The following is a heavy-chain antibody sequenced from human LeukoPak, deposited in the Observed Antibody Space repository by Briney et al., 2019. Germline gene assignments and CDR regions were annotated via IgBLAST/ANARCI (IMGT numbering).Heavy chain of an antibody. CDR1: GFTFSSYG. CDR3: AREGGSGSYSGGFDY. Sequence: PGGSLRLSCAASGFTFSSYGMHWVRQAPGKGLEWVAVIWYDGSNKYYADSVEGRFTISRDNSKNTLYLQMNSLRAEDTAVYYCAREGGSGSYSGGFDYWGQGTLVTVSS. V-gene: IGHV3-33*01. J-gene: IGHJ4*02. CDR2: IWYDGSNK. D-gene: IGHD3-10*01.